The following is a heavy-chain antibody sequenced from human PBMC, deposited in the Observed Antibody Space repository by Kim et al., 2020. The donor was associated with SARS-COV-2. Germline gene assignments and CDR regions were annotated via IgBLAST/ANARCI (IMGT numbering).Heavy chain of an antibody. D-gene: IGHD2-21*02. J-gene: IGHJ6*02. CDR2: MIPLYGKS. V-gene: IGHV1-69*13. CDR1: GGSLGNYS. Sequence: SVKVSCKASGGSLGNYSFHWVRQAPGQGLEWIGGMIPLYGKSAYAQKFRDRVTLSADVSEATVFLILSNLRPEDTARDYCGRDGDSGNIIGPLYYYGMNAWGLGTTVTVSS. CDR3: GRDGDSGNIIGPLYYYGMNA.